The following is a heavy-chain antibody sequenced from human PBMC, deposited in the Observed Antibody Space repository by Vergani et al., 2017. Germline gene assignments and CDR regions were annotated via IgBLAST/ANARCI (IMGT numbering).Heavy chain of an antibody. CDR3: ARGVAQMRWLRLRGGYFDY. D-gene: IGHD5-12*01. J-gene: IGHJ4*02. Sequence: QVQLQESGPGLVKPSETLSLTCTVSGGSISSYYWSWLRQPPWKGLEWIGEINHSGSTNYNPSLKSRFTISVDTSTNQFSLKLSSVTAADTAVYYCARGVAQMRWLRLRGGYFDYWGQGTLVTVSS. CDR2: INHSGST. CDR1: GGSISSYY. V-gene: IGHV4-34*01.